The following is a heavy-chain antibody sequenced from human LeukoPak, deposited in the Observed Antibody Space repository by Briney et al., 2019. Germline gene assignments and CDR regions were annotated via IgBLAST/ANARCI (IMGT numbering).Heavy chain of an antibody. Sequence: PGGSLRLSCAASGFTFSNAWMSWVRQAPGKGLEWVSAISGSGGSTYYADSVKGRFTISRDNSKNTLYLQMNSLRAEDTAVYYCAKPRYSSGWYYFDYWGQGTLVTVSS. J-gene: IGHJ4*02. CDR1: GFTFSNAW. CDR3: AKPRYSSGWYYFDY. CDR2: ISGSGGST. D-gene: IGHD6-19*01. V-gene: IGHV3-23*01.